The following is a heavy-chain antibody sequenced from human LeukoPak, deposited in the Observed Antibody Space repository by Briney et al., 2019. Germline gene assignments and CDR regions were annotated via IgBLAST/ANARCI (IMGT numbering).Heavy chain of an antibody. CDR1: GFTFSSYE. CDR2: ISSSGSTI. Sequence: GGSLRLSCAASGFTFSSYEMNWVRQAPGKGLEWVSYISSSGSTIYYADSVKGRFTISRDNAKNTLYLQMNSLRAEDTAVYYCARGERQQLARLGYWGQGTLVTVSS. J-gene: IGHJ4*02. V-gene: IGHV3-48*03. D-gene: IGHD6-13*01. CDR3: ARGERQQLARLGY.